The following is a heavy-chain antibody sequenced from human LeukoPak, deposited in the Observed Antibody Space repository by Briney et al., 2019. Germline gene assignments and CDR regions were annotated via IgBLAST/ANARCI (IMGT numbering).Heavy chain of an antibody. J-gene: IGHJ4*02. CDR2: INPSGGST. Sequence: GASVKVSCKASGGTFSSYAISWVRQAPGQGLEWMGIINPSGGSTSYAQKFQGRVTMTRDTSTSTVYMELSSLRSDDTAVYYCAGPHSRLKPYLYDYWGQGTLVTVSS. V-gene: IGHV1-46*01. CDR1: GGTFSSYA. CDR3: AGPHSRLKPYLYDY. D-gene: IGHD3-16*01.